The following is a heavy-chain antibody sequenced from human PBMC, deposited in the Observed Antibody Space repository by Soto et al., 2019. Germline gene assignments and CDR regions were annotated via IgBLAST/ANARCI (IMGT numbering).Heavy chain of an antibody. Sequence: LRPSCATPGFSFSDSYMSCIRQAPGKGLEWISYISPRSTFRDYAESVKGRFTITRDSVKNSLYLQMNNLTAGDTGVYYCARGGDGGLFDAWGQGSLVTVSS. CDR2: ISPRSTFR. V-gene: IGHV3-11*06. CDR1: GFSFSDSY. CDR3: ARGGDGGLFDA. J-gene: IGHJ4*02. D-gene: IGHD2-21*01.